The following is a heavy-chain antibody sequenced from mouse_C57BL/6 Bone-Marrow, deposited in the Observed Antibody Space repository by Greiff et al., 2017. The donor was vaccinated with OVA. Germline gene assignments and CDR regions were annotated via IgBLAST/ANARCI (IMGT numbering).Heavy chain of an antibody. Sequence: VQLQQPGAELVKPGASVKLSCKASGYTFTSYWMQWVKQRPGQGLEWIGEIDPSDSYTNYNQKFKGKATLTVDTSPSTAYMQLSGLTSEDSAVYYCARGGGYPYFDYWGQGTTLTVSS. D-gene: IGHD2-2*01. CDR2: IDPSDSYT. CDR3: ARGGGYPYFDY. V-gene: IGHV1-50*01. CDR1: GYTFTSYW. J-gene: IGHJ2*01.